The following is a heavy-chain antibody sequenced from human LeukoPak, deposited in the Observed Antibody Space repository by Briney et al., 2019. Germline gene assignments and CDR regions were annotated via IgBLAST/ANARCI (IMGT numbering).Heavy chain of an antibody. J-gene: IGHJ4*02. CDR3: ARGYGNFDY. D-gene: IGHD4-17*01. CDR1: GFTFSSYG. CDR2: IYYSGST. Sequence: PGGSLRLSCAASGFTFSSYGMHWVRQAPGKGLEWIGYIYYSGSTNYNPSLKSRVTISVDTSKNQFSLKLSSVTAADTAMYYCARGYGNFDYWGQGTLVTVSS. V-gene: IGHV4-59*01.